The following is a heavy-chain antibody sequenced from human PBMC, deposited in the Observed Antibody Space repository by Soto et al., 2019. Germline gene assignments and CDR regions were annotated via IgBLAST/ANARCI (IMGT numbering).Heavy chain of an antibody. D-gene: IGHD5-12*01. V-gene: IGHV3-33*06. Sequence: QMQLVESGGGVVEPGRSLRLSCAASGFTFRNFGMHWVRQAPGKGLEWVAVMWFDGTNTYYAESVKGRINIARDNSRNTMCPQMSRLRAEGSALYFCGKNPDYPGFGGHYFGDGGFDAWGQGTLVTVSS. CDR1: GFTFRNFG. CDR3: GKNPDYPGFGGHYFGDGGFDA. J-gene: IGHJ4*02. CDR2: MWFDGTNT.